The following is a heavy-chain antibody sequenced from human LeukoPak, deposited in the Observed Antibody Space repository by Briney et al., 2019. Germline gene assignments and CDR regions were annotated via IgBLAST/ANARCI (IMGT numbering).Heavy chain of an antibody. J-gene: IGHJ5*02. CDR1: GFTFSSYG. D-gene: IGHD3-22*01. Sequence: GGSLRLSCAASGFTFSSYGMHWVRQAPGKGLEWVAFIRYDGSNKYYADSVKGRLTISRDNSKNTLYLQMNSLRAEDTAVYYCAKDPRSSGYYWFDPWGQGSLVTVSS. V-gene: IGHV3-30*02. CDR3: AKDPRSSGYYWFDP. CDR2: IRYDGSNK.